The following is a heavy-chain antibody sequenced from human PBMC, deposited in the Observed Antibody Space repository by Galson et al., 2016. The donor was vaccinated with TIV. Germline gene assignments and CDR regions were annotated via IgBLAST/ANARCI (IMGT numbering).Heavy chain of an antibody. Sequence: SLRLSCAASGFTFSEFWMYWVRQVPGKGLVWVARVNFDGSSTNYADSVKGRFTISRDNTKNTLYLQMDSLRAEDTAVYFCAKTTPAEIQLGYYFDFWGRGTLVTVSS. CDR2: VNFDGSST. CDR1: GFTFSEFW. D-gene: IGHD5-18*01. V-gene: IGHV3-74*01. J-gene: IGHJ4*02. CDR3: AKTTPAEIQLGYYFDF.